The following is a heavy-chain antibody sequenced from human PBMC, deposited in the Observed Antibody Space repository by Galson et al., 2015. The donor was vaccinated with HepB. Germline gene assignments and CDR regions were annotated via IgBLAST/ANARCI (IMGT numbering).Heavy chain of an antibody. CDR1: GYTFTTFA. CDR2: MNAGTGNT. Sequence: SVKVSCKASGYTFTTFALHWVRQAPGQRLEWMGWMNAGTGNTKNSQKFQGRVTITRDTSASTAYLELRSLTSEDTAVYYCARDAQLLAIDAVDLWGQGTMVTVAS. D-gene: IGHD3-10*01. CDR3: ARDAQLLAIDAVDL. J-gene: IGHJ3*01. V-gene: IGHV1-3*01.